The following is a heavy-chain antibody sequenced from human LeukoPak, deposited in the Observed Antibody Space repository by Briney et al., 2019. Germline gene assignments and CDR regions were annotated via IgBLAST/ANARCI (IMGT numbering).Heavy chain of an antibody. V-gene: IGHV4-30-4*08. CDR1: GASINSGDYY. D-gene: IGHD6-6*01. J-gene: IGHJ4*02. CDR3: ATTARHCSEY. Sequence: SQTLSLTCTVSGASINSGDYYWTWIRQPPGKGLEWIGYIYNSGSTYYNPSLRSRVAISIDTSKNRFSLRLDSVTAADTAVYFCATTARHCSEYWGQGTLVTVSS. CDR2: IYNSGST.